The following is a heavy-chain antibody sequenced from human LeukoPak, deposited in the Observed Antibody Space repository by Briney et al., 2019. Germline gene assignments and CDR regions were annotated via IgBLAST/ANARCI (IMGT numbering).Heavy chain of an antibody. J-gene: IGHJ4*02. D-gene: IGHD6-6*01. CDR3: ASGDSSSPSFDY. CDR2: IYYSGST. CDR1: GGSISSGDYY. V-gene: IGHV4-30-4*08. Sequence: PSQTLSLTCTVSGGSISSGDYYWSWIRQPPGKGLEWIGYIYYSGSTYYNPSLKSRVTISVDTSKNQFSLKLSSVTAADTAVYYCASGDSSSPSFDYWGQGTLVTVSS.